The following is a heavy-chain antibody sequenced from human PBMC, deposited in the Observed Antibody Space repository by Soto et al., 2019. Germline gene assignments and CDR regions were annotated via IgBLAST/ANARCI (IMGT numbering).Heavy chain of an antibody. Sequence: GASGRVSCKASGLSFTGYCIHWLRQAPGQRLEWMGWINAGNGNTKYSQKFQGRVTITRDTSASTAYMELSSLRSEDTAVYYCARGFLEWLFEYWGQGTLVTVSS. CDR2: INAGNGNT. D-gene: IGHD3-3*01. CDR1: GLSFTGYC. J-gene: IGHJ4*02. CDR3: ARGFLEWLFEY. V-gene: IGHV1-3*01.